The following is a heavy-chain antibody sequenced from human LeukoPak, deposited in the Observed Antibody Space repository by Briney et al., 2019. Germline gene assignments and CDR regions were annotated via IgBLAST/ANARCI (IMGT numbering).Heavy chain of an antibody. CDR3: AKEGQLWLHGFDY. CDR2: ISYDGSNK. Sequence: GGSLTLSCAASGFTFSSYGMHWVRQAPGKGLGWVAVISYDGSNKYYADSVKGRFTISRDNSKNTLYLQMNSLRAEDTAVYYCAKEGQLWLHGFDYWGQGTLVTVSS. D-gene: IGHD5-18*01. CDR1: GFTFSSYG. V-gene: IGHV3-30*18. J-gene: IGHJ4*02.